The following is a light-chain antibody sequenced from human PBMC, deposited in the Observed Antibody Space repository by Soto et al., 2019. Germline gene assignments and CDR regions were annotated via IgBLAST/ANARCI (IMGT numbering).Light chain of an antibody. Sequence: EIQMTQSPSTLSASVGDRVTITCRASQSISSWLAWYQQKPGKAPKLLIYDASSLESGVPSRFSGSGSGTEFTLTISSLQPDDFATYYCQQYNSYPETFGQGTKVEIK. CDR2: DAS. J-gene: IGKJ1*01. CDR1: QSISSW. V-gene: IGKV1-5*01. CDR3: QQYNSYPET.